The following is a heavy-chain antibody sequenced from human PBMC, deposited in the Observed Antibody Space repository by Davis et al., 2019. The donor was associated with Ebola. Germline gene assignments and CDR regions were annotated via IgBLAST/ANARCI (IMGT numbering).Heavy chain of an antibody. V-gene: IGHV1-2*02. CDR1: RYTFTGYY. CDR2: INPNSGGT. Sequence: ASVPVSCKASRYTFTGYYMHWVRHAPGQGLEWMGWINPNSGGTNYAQKFQGRVTMTRDTSISTAYMELSRLRSDDTAVYYCASDEGTCSSTSCYNWFDPWGQGTLVTVSS. J-gene: IGHJ5*02. CDR3: ASDEGTCSSTSCYNWFDP. D-gene: IGHD2-2*01.